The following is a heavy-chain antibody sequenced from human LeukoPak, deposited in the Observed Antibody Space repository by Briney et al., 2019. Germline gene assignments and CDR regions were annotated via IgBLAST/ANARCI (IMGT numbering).Heavy chain of an antibody. CDR2: ISAYNGNT. D-gene: IGHD3-22*01. Sequence: ASVKVSCKASGYTFTSYGISWVRQAPGQGLEWMGWISAYNGNTNYAQKLQGRVTMTTDTSTSTAYMELRSLRSDDTAVYYWGGVGPYDYDSSGYYFDYWGQGTLVSVSS. V-gene: IGHV1-18*01. CDR3: GGVGPYDYDSSGYYFDY. CDR1: GYTFTSYG. J-gene: IGHJ4*02.